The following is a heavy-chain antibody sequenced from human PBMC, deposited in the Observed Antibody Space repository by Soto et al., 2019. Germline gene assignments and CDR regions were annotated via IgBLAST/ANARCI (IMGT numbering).Heavy chain of an antibody. V-gene: IGHV1-3*01. J-gene: IGHJ4*02. CDR2: INAGNGDT. D-gene: IGHD5-12*01. CDR3: ARDERYSGYADFDY. CDR1: GYTLTSYA. Sequence: ASVKVSCKTSGYTLTSYAMHWVRQAPGQRLEWMGWINAGNGDTKYSQKFQGRVSITRDTSANTAYMELSNLRSEDTAVYYCARDERYSGYADFDYWGQGTLVTVS.